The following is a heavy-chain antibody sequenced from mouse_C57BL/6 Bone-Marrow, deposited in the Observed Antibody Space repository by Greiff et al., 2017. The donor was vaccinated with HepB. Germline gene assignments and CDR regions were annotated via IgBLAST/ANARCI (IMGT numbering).Heavy chain of an antibody. Sequence: QVQLQQPGAELVKPGASVKLSCKASGYTFTSYWMHWVKQRPGHGLEWIGMIHPNSGSTNYNEKFKSKATLTVDKSSSTAYMQLSSLTSEDSAVYYCARDSNYVRYAMDYWGQGTSVTVSS. D-gene: IGHD2-5*01. V-gene: IGHV1-64*01. CDR2: IHPNSGST. J-gene: IGHJ4*01. CDR3: ARDSNYVRYAMDY. CDR1: GYTFTSYW.